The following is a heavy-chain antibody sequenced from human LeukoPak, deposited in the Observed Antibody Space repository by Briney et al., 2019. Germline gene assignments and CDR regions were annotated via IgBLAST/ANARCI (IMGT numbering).Heavy chain of an antibody. J-gene: IGHJ4*02. CDR2: IYYSGST. CDR3: ARGIWYFDC. V-gene: IGHV4-59*01. CDR1: GGSISAYY. Sequence: SETLSLTCTVPGGSISAYYWSWIRQPPGMGLEWIGYIYYSGSTNYNPSLKSRVTISVDRANNQFSLKLSSVTAADTAVYYCARGIWYFDCWGQGTLVAVSS.